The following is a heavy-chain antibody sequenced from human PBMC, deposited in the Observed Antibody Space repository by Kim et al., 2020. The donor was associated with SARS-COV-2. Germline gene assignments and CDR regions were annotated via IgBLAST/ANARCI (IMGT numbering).Heavy chain of an antibody. V-gene: IGHV1-24*01. CDR3: ATPLVVGATEPFDY. J-gene: IGHJ4*02. CDR1: GYTLTELS. Sequence: ASVKVSCKVSGYTLTELSMHWVRQAPGKGLEWMGGFDPEDGETIYAQKFQGRVTMTEDTSTDTAYMELSSLRSEDTAVYYCATPLVVGATEPFDYWGQGTLVTVSS. CDR2: FDPEDGET. D-gene: IGHD1-26*01.